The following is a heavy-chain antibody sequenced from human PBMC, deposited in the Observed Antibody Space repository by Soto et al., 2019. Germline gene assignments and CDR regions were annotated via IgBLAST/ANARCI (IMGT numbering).Heavy chain of an antibody. CDR2: IYYSGST. CDR1: GGSISSYY. D-gene: IGHD6-19*01. V-gene: IGHV4-59*08. Sequence: SETLSLTCTVSGGSISSYYWGWIRQPPGKGLEWIGCIYYSGSTNYNPSLKSRVTISVDTSKNQFSLKLSSVTAADTAVYYCARQGEIAVAGTGDVLGWFDPWGQGTLVTVSS. CDR3: ARQGEIAVAGTGDVLGWFDP. J-gene: IGHJ5*02.